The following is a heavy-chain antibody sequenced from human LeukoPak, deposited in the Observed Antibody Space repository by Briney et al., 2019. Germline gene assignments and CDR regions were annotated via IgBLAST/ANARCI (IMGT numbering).Heavy chain of an antibody. CDR3: ARVGLSDCDDY. Sequence: GGSLRLSCAASGFTFSSYSMNWVSQAPGKGLECVSSISSSSSYIYYADSVKGRFTISRDNAKNSLYLQMNSLRAEDTAVYYCARVGLSDCDDYWGQGTLVTVSS. CDR2: ISSSSSYI. D-gene: IGHD2-21*02. CDR1: GFTFSSYS. J-gene: IGHJ4*02. V-gene: IGHV3-21*01.